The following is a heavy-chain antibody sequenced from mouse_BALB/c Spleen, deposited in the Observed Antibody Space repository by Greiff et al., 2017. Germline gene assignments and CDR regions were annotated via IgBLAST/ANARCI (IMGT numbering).Heavy chain of an antibody. V-gene: IGHV1-5*01. CDR2: IYPGNSDT. Sequence: SGTVLARPGASVKMSCKASGYTFTSYWMHWVKQRPGKGLEWIGAIYPGNSDTSYNQKFKGKAKLTAVTSTSTAYMELSSLTNEDSAVYYCTNYYGSSFDYWGQGTTLTVSS. J-gene: IGHJ2*01. D-gene: IGHD1-1*01. CDR1: GYTFTSYW. CDR3: TNYYGSSFDY.